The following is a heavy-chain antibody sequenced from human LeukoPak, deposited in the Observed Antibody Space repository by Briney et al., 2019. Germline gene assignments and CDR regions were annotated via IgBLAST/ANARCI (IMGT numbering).Heavy chain of an antibody. J-gene: IGHJ6*03. CDR1: GGSFSGYY. D-gene: IGHD3-10*01. Sequence: SETLSLTCAVYGGSFSGYYWSWIRQPPGKGLEWIGEINHSGSTNYNPSLKSRVTISVDTSKNQFSLKLSSVTAADTAVYYCARLQRAYDLWFGELFLRYYYYMDVWGKGTTVTISS. CDR3: ARLQRAYDLWFGELFLRYYYYMDV. V-gene: IGHV4-34*01. CDR2: INHSGST.